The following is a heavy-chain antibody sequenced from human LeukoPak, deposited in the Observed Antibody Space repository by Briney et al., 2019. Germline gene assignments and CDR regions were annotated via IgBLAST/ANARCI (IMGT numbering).Heavy chain of an antibody. CDR2: ISAYNGNT. CDR3: ARTYPQNNYDFWSGYYYYYYMDV. Sequence: ASVKVSCKASGYTFTSYGISWVRQAPGQGLEWMGWISAYNGNTNYAQKLQGRVTMTTDTSTSTAYMELRSLRSDDTAVYYCARTYPQNNYDFWSGYYYYYYMDVWGKGTTVTVSS. CDR1: GYTFTSYG. D-gene: IGHD3-3*01. V-gene: IGHV1-18*01. J-gene: IGHJ6*03.